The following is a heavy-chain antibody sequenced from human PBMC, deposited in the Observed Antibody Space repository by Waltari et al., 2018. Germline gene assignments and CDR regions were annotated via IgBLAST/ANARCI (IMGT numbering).Heavy chain of an antibody. CDR2: IYYSGST. V-gene: IGHV4-39*07. D-gene: IGHD2-15*01. CDR1: GGSISSSSYY. Sequence: QLQLQESGPGLVKPSETLSLTCTVSGGSISSSSYYWGWIRQPPGTGLEWIGSIYYSGSTYYNPSLKSRVTISVDTSKNQFSLKLSSVTAADTAVYYCARDGYCSGGSCYSSDYWGQGTLVTVSS. J-gene: IGHJ4*02. CDR3: ARDGYCSGGSCYSSDY.